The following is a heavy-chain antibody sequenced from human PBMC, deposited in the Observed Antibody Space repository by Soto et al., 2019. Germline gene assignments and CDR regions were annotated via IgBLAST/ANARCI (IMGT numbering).Heavy chain of an antibody. D-gene: IGHD3-22*01. CDR2: INPNSGGT. CDR1: GYTFTGYY. V-gene: IGHV1-2*02. J-gene: IGHJ3*02. Sequence: ASVKVSCKASGYTFTGYYMHWVRQAPGQGLEWMGWINPNSGGTNYAQKFQGRVTMTRDTSISTAYMELSRLRSDDTAVYYCARKSPYSYDSSAAAFDIWGQGTMVTVSS. CDR3: ARKSPYSYDSSAAAFDI.